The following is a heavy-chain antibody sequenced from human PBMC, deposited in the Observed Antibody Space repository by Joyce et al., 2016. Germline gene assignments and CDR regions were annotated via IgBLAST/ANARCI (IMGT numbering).Heavy chain of an antibody. D-gene: IGHD6-19*01. J-gene: IGHJ4*02. CDR1: GFTLRSYG. CDR2: ISADGSNK. V-gene: IGHV3-30*18. Sequence: QVQLVESGGGVVQPGRSLRLSCAASGFTLRSYGMHWVRQAPGKGLDWGAFISADGSNKYYADSVKGRFSISRDSPKNTLYLQRSSLRPEDTAVYYCAKNHVAGTGDYWGQGTLVTVSS. CDR3: AKNHVAGTGDY.